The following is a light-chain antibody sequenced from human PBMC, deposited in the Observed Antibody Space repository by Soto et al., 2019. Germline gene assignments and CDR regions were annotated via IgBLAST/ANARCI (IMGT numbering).Light chain of an antibody. CDR1: QRIANW. J-gene: IGKJ2*03. CDR2: DVF. CDR3: QQYESHPSYS. Sequence: DIQMTQSPSTLSASVGDRVSITCRASQRIANWVAWYQQKPGKAPKLLIYDVFNLENGVPSRFTGSGSGTEFTLTISSLQPDDFANYYCQQYESHPSYSFGQGTKLEIK. V-gene: IGKV1-5*01.